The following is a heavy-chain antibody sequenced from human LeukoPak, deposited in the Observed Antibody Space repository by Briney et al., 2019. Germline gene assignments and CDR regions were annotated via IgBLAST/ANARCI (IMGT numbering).Heavy chain of an antibody. J-gene: IGHJ4*02. CDR2: IIPIFGTA. Sequence: SVKVSCKASGGTFSSYAISWVRQAPGQGLEWMGGIIPIFGTANYAQKFQGRVTITTDESTSTAYMELSSLRSEDTAVYYCARMYYDILTGYYTYYFDYWGQGTLVTVSS. CDR3: ARMYYDILTGYYTYYFDY. CDR1: GGTFSSYA. V-gene: IGHV1-69*05. D-gene: IGHD3-9*01.